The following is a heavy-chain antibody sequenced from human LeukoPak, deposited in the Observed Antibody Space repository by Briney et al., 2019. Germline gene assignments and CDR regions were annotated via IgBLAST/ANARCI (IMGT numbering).Heavy chain of an antibody. CDR2: ISASAGGT. V-gene: IGHV3-23*01. J-gene: IGHJ4*02. CDR1: GFTFRGYA. CDR3: AKRVGVAPTDY. Sequence: GGSLRLSCAASGFTFRGYAMSWVRQAPGKGLEWVSGISASAGGTYYADSVKGRFTISRDNSKNTLYLQLDSLTAEDTAVYYCAKRVGVAPTDYWGQGTLVTVSS. D-gene: IGHD1-26*01.